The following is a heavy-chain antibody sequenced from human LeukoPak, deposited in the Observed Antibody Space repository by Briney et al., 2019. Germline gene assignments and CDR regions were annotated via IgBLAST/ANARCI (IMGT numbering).Heavy chain of an antibody. V-gene: IGHV4-59*01. Sequence: PSETLSLTCTVSGGSISSYYWSWIRQPPGKGLEWIGYIYYSGSTNYNPSLKSRVTISVDTSKNQFSLKLSSVTAADTAVYYCARVMWPLRFYGMDVWGQGTTVTVSS. D-gene: IGHD3-16*01. CDR1: GGSISSYY. CDR2: IYYSGST. CDR3: ARVMWPLRFYGMDV. J-gene: IGHJ6*02.